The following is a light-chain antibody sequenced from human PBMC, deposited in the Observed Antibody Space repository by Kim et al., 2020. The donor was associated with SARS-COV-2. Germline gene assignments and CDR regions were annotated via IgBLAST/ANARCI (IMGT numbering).Light chain of an antibody. J-gene: IGKJ5*01. Sequence: SLGGRVTITCPASQVISNYLAWFQQRPGRAPKSLMYDASILQSGVPSMFSGSGSGTDFSLTISNLQPEDFATYYCQQYSTYPITFGQGTRLEIK. V-gene: IGKV1-16*01. CDR2: DAS. CDR3: QQYSTYPIT. CDR1: QVISNY.